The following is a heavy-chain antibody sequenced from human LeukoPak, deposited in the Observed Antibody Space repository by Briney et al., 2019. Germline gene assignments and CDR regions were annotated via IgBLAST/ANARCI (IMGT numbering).Heavy chain of an antibody. CDR2: ISYEGSNK. Sequence: PGGSLRLSCAAPRFTFRSYAMHWGPQAPDEGLECVLAISYEGSNKYYADSVKGRFTISRDNSKNTLYLQIDSLRAEDTAVYYCARGGLAYCGGDCYSGFDYWGQGTLVTVPS. CDR1: RFTFRSYA. J-gene: IGHJ4*02. V-gene: IGHV3-30-3*01. CDR3: ARGGLAYCGGDCYSGFDY. D-gene: IGHD2-21*02.